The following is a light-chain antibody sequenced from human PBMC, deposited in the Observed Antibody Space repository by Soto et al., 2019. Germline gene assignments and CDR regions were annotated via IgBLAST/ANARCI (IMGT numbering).Light chain of an antibody. J-gene: IGKJ3*01. CDR2: DAS. V-gene: IGKV1-33*01. CDR1: HDINTF. Sequence: DIQMTQSPSSLSASVGVRVTITCQASHDINTFLHWYHQRPGKAPKLLIYDASNLETGDPSRFSGSGSATDFTLTIGSLQPEGVAAYYCHQYDTVPYAFGPGTKVDVK. CDR3: HQYDTVPYA.